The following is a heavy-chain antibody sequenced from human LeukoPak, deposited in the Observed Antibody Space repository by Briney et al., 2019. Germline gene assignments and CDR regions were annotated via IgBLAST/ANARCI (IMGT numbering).Heavy chain of an antibody. CDR2: ISSSSSYT. CDR1: GFTFSDYY. D-gene: IGHD1-1*01. J-gene: IGHJ4*02. V-gene: IGHV3-11*05. Sequence: PGGSLRLSCAASGFTFSDYYMSWIRQAPGKGLEWVSYISSSSSYTNYADSVKGRFTISRDNAKNSLYLQLNSLRAEDTAVYYCARDGTTGTFGPVGVYWGQGTPVTVSS. CDR3: ARDGTTGTFGPVGVY.